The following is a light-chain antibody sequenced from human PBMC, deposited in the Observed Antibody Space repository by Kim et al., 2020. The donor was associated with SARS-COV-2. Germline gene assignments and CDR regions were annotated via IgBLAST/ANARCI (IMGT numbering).Light chain of an antibody. CDR3: QQSYITPLS. Sequence: DVQLTQSPSSLSASVGDRVTVSCRASQSINTYLNWYQQKPGKAPNLLIYAASSLQSGVPSRFSGSGSGTDFTLTISSLQPEDFATYYCQQSYITPLSFGGGTKVDIK. J-gene: IGKJ4*01. CDR2: AAS. CDR1: QSINTY. V-gene: IGKV1-39*01.